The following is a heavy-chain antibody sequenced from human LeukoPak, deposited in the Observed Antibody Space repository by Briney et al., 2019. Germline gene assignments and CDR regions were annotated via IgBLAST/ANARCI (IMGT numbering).Heavy chain of an antibody. V-gene: IGHV4-4*02. J-gene: IGHJ5*02. Sequence: PSGTLSLTCAASGGSFSRGNGWSWFRQPPGRGRGGLGEIFNSGSTNYTPSFKGRFTISVDKSKNQFSLKLNSVTAADTAVFYCARHKPLLSFIRGVMNPYNRFDPWGQGTPVIVSS. CDR3: ARHKPLLSFIRGVMNPYNRFDP. D-gene: IGHD3-10*01. CDR2: IFNSGST. CDR1: GGSFSRGNG.